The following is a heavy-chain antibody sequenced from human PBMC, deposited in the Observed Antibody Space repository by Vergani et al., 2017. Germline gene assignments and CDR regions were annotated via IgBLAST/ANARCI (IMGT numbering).Heavy chain of an antibody. CDR3: ARLDGTSSAAGYYMDV. CDR2: IYHSGGA. D-gene: IGHD2-2*01. J-gene: IGHJ6*03. V-gene: IGHV4-39*01. CDR1: GGSITSRSYY. Sequence: QLHLQESGPGLVKPSETLSLTCTVSGGSITSRSYYWGWIRQPPGKGLEWIGNIYHSGGAYYNPSLKGRVTISVDTSKNQFSLEVTSVTAADTAVYYCARLDGTSSAAGYYMDVWGKGTTVTVSS.